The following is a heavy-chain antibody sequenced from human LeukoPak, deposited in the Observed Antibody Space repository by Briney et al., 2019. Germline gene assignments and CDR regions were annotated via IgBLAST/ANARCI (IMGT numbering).Heavy chain of an antibody. CDR2: IYYSVNT. Sequence: SETLSLTCNVSGGSISSGSYYWSWIRQPPGKGLEWIGYIYYSVNTYYSPSLKSRVTISVDTSKNQFSLKLSSVTAADTAVYYCARDGGVAPHNWFDPWGQGTLVTVSS. CDR3: ARDGGVAPHNWFDP. CDR1: GGSISSGSYY. D-gene: IGHD2-15*01. V-gene: IGHV4-30-4*07. J-gene: IGHJ5*02.